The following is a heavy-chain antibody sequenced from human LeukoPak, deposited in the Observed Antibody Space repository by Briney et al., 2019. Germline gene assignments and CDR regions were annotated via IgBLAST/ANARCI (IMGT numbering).Heavy chain of an antibody. CDR2: INHSGST. V-gene: IGHV4-34*01. CDR3: ARGVGGGNKGYYFDY. Sequence: PSETLSLTCAVYGGSFSGYYWSWIRQPPGKGLEWIGEINHSGSTNYNPSLKSRVTISVDTSKNKFSLKLSSVTAADTAVYYCARGVGGGNKGYYFDYWGQGTLVTVSS. J-gene: IGHJ4*02. D-gene: IGHD1/OR15-1a*01. CDR1: GGSFSGYY.